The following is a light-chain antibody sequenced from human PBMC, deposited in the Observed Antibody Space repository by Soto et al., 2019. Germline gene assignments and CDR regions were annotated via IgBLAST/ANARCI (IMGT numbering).Light chain of an antibody. CDR3: VHGIQSSLT. V-gene: IGKV2-28*01. Sequence: DIVMTQSPLSLPVTPGEPASISCRSSQSPRHFNGYNYVDWYLQKPGQSPQVLIYLGSKRASGVTDRVSGSGLCTDFTLKISRVEAEEVGVYYGVHGIQSSLTFGGRTKVEGK. CDR2: LGS. CDR1: QSPRHFNGYNY. J-gene: IGKJ4*01.